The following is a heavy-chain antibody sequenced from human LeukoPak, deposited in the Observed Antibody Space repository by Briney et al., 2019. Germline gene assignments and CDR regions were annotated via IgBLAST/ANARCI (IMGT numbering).Heavy chain of an antibody. D-gene: IGHD3-10*01. CDR3: ARTMVRGVIPDY. J-gene: IGHJ4*02. V-gene: IGHV4-59*01. Sequence: SETLSLTCTVSGGSISSYYWSWIRQPPGKGLEWIGYIYYSGSTNYNPSLKSRVTISVDTSKNQFSLKLSSVTAADTAVYYCARTMVRGVIPDYWGQGTLVTVSS. CDR1: GGSISSYY. CDR2: IYYSGST.